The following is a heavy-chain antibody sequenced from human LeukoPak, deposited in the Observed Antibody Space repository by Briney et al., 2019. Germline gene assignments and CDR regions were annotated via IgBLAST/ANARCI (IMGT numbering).Heavy chain of an antibody. CDR2: IYHSGST. V-gene: IGHV4-30-2*01. CDR3: ARSRTGYDSSGYPVGFDP. J-gene: IGHJ5*02. CDR1: GGSISSGGYS. Sequence: SETLSLTCAVSGGSISSGGYSWSWIRQPPGKGLEWIGYIYHSGSTYYNPSLKSRVTISVDRSKNQFSLKLSSVTAADTAVYYCARSRTGYDSSGYPVGFDPWGQGTLVTVSS. D-gene: IGHD3-22*01.